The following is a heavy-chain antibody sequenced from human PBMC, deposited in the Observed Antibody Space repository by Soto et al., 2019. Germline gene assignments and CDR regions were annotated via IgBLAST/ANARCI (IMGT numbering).Heavy chain of an antibody. D-gene: IGHD3-22*01. CDR2: IWYDGSNK. Sequence: VGSLRLSCAASGFTFSSYGMHWVRQAPGKGLEWVAVIWYDGSNKYYADSVKGRFTISRDNSKNTLYLQMNSLRAEDTAVYYCARASYDSSGYYYDPLDYWGQGTLVTVSS. V-gene: IGHV3-33*01. CDR3: ARASYDSSGYYYDPLDY. J-gene: IGHJ4*02. CDR1: GFTFSSYG.